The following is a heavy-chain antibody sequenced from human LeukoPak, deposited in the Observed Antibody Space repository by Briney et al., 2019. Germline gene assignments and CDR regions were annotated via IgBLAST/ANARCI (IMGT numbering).Heavy chain of an antibody. CDR2: IYPGDSDT. J-gene: IGHJ4*02. Sequence: GESLKISCKGSGYSFTSYWIGWVRQMPGKGLEWMGIIYPGDSDTRYSPSFQGQVTISADKSISTAYLQWSSLKASDTAMYYCARHVGIQLDDISGYDYWGQGTLVTVSS. CDR1: GYSFTSYW. CDR3: ARHVGIQLDDISGYDY. D-gene: IGHD3-9*01. V-gene: IGHV5-51*01.